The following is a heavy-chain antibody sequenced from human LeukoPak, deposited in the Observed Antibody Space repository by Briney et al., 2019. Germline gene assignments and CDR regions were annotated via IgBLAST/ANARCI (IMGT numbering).Heavy chain of an antibody. CDR3: AKDRGYGEHEPFES. Sequence: SLRLSCVGSGFTFSDYAIHWVRQAPGKGLEWVAVSAHDEVGKQFADSVKGRFTLSRDNSRDSVHLQMNRLRDEDAAVYYCAKDRGYGEHEPFESWGQGSLVTVSS. CDR1: GFTFSDYA. CDR2: SAHDEVGK. V-gene: IGHV3-30*18. J-gene: IGHJ4*02. D-gene: IGHD4/OR15-4a*01.